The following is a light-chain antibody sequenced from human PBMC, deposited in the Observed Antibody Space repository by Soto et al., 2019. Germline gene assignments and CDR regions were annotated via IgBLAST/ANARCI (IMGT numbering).Light chain of an antibody. CDR2: GVV. CDR1: KSDIGVYDF. V-gene: IGLV2-8*01. Sequence: QSVLTQPPSASGSPGQSVTISCTGTKSDIGVYDFVSWYQHHPGKAPRLIIYGVVQRPSGVPDRFSGSKSGNTASLTVSGLPAADEADYFCKSYAGSNTYVFGSGTKVTVL. J-gene: IGLJ1*01. CDR3: KSYAGSNTYV.